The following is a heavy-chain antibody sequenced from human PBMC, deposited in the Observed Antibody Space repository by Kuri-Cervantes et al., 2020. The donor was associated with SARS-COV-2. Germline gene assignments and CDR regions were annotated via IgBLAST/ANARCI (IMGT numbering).Heavy chain of an antibody. J-gene: IGHJ3*02. CDR2: INPNSGGT. D-gene: IGHD5-12*01. CDR1: GYTFTGYY. Sequence: ASVKVSCKASGYTFTGYYMHWVRQAPGQGLEWMGWINPNSGGTNYAQKFQGRVTMTRDTSISTAYMELSRLRSDDTAVYYCARGLHSGYAPYAFDIWGQGTMVTVSS. V-gene: IGHV1-2*02. CDR3: ARGLHSGYAPYAFDI.